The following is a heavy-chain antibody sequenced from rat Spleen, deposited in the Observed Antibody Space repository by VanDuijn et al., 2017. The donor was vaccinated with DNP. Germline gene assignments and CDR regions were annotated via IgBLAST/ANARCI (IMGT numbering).Heavy chain of an antibody. CDR2: INKDSRTI. J-gene: IGHJ2*01. D-gene: IGHD4-3*01. Sequence: EVKLVESGGGLVQPGRSLKLSCAASGFNFNDYWMGWVRQAPGKGLEWIGEINKDSRTIKYSPSLRDRFTISRDNAHKTVYLQMSKLGSEDTAIYYWARERFGVDYWGQGVMVTVSS. CDR3: ARERFGVDY. CDR1: GFNFNDYW. V-gene: IGHV4-2*01.